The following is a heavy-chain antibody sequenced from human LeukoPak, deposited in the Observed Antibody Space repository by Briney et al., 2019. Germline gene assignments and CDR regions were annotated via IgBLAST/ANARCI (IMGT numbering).Heavy chain of an antibody. CDR2: IYYSGST. J-gene: IGHJ4*02. Sequence: TSSETLCLTCTVSGGSISSSSYYWGWIRQPPGKGLEWIGSIYYSGSTYYNPSLKSRVTISVDTSKNQFSLKLSSVTAADTAVYYCARMARGSYFDYWGQGTLVTVSS. CDR3: ARMARGSYFDY. CDR1: GGSISSSSYY. V-gene: IGHV4-39*01. D-gene: IGHD5-24*01.